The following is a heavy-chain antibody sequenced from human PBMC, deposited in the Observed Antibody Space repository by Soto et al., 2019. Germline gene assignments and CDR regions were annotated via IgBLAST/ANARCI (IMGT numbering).Heavy chain of an antibody. V-gene: IGHV3-53*01. Sequence: GGSLSLSCAASGFTVSSNYMSWFRQAPGKGLEWVSVIYSGGSTYYADSVKGRFTISRDNSKNTLYLQMNSLRAEDTAVYYCARSSSSWGGAFDIWGQGTMVTVSS. J-gene: IGHJ3*02. CDR2: IYSGGST. CDR1: GFTVSSNY. D-gene: IGHD6-13*01. CDR3: ARSSSSWGGAFDI.